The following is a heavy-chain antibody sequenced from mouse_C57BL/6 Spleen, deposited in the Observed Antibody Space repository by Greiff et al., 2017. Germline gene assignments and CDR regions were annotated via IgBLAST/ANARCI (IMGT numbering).Heavy chain of an antibody. J-gene: IGHJ1*03. Sequence: QVQLQQPGAELVKPGASVKLSCKASGYTFTSYWMHWVKQRPGQGLEWIGMIHPNSGSTNYNEKFKSKATLTVDKSSSTAYMQLSSLTSEDSAVYYCARDDTAVVPPSFDVWGTGTTVTVSS. CDR2: IHPNSGST. CDR1: GYTFTSYW. CDR3: ARDDTAVVPPSFDV. V-gene: IGHV1-64*01. D-gene: IGHD1-1*01.